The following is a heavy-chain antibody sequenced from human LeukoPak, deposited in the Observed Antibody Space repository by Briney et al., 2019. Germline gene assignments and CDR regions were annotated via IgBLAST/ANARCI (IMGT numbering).Heavy chain of an antibody. CDR2: FDPEDGET. J-gene: IGHJ6*02. V-gene: IGHV1-24*01. CDR3: ATATSYYYYGMDV. CDR1: GGTFSSYA. Sequence: ASVKVSCKASGGTFSSYAISWVRQAPGKGLEWMGGFDPEDGETIYAQKFQGRVTMTEDTSTDTAYMELSSLRSEDTAVYYCATATSYYYYGMDVWGQGTTVTVSS.